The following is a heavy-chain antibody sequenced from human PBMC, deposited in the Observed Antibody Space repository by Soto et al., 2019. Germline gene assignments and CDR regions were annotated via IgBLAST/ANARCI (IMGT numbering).Heavy chain of an antibody. CDR1: GGSFSGYY. CDR2: INHSGST. Sequence: SETLSLTCAVYGGSFSGYYWSWIRQPPGKGLEWIGEINHSGSTNYNPSLKSRVTISVDTSKNQFSLKLSSVTAADTAVYYCARPYNWNDALDIWGQGTMVT. CDR3: ARPYNWNDALDI. V-gene: IGHV4-34*01. J-gene: IGHJ3*02. D-gene: IGHD1-20*01.